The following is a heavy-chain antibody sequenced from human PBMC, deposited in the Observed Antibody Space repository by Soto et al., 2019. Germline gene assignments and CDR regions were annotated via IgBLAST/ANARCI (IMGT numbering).Heavy chain of an antibody. CDR3: AKNPSSGPPGMDV. J-gene: IGHJ6*02. D-gene: IGHD3-22*01. Sequence: PGGSLRLSCAASGFTFSSYGMHWGRQAPGKGLEWVAVISYDGSNKYYADSVKGRFTISRDNSKNTLYLQMNSLRAEDTAVYYCAKNPSSGPPGMDVWGQGTTVTVSS. CDR1: GFTFSSYG. CDR2: ISYDGSNK. V-gene: IGHV3-30*18.